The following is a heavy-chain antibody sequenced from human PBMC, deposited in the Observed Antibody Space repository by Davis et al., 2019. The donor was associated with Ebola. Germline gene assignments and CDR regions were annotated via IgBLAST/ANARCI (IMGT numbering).Heavy chain of an antibody. Sequence: SGPTLVKPTETLTLTCTVSGFSLSNARMGVSWIRQPPGKALEWLAHIFSNDEKSYSTSLKSRLTISKDTSKSQVVLTMTNMDPVDTATYYCARIQDTITIFGVVITHNWFDPWGQGTLVTVPS. V-gene: IGHV2-26*01. CDR3: ARIQDTITIFGVVITHNWFDP. CDR2: IFSNDEK. CDR1: GFSLSNARMG. D-gene: IGHD3-3*01. J-gene: IGHJ5*02.